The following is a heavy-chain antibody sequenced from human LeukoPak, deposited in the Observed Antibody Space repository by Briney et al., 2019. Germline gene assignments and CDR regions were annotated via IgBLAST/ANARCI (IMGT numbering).Heavy chain of an antibody. D-gene: IGHD3-22*01. CDR2: IYWDDDK. CDR3: AHSYHDSSAYYYFFDY. V-gene: IGHV2-5*02. CDR1: GFSLSISGVG. Sequence: SGPTLVNPTQTLTLTCTFSGFSLSISGVGVGWIRQPPGKALEWLALIYWDDDKRYSPSLKSRLTITKDTSKNQVVLTMTNMDAVDTATYYCAHSYHDSSAYYYFFDYWGQGTLVTVSS. J-gene: IGHJ4*02.